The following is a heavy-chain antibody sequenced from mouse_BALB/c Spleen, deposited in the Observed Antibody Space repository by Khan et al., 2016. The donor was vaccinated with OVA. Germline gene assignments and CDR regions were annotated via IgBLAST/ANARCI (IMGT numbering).Heavy chain of an antibody. J-gene: IGHJ4*01. CDR3: AKDPPYYAMDY. Sequence: VKLKQSGPGLVAPSQSLSITCTVSGFSLTDYAVSWIRQPPGKGLEWLGLIWAGGSKYYNSALKSRLSISKDNSKSQVFLKMNSLQTDDTAMYYCAKDPPYYAMDYWGQGTSVTVSS. V-gene: IGHV2-6-5*01. CDR1: GFSLTDYA. CDR2: IWAGGSK.